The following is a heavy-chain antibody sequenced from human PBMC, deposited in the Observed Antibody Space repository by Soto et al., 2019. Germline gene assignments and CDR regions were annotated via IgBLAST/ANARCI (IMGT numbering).Heavy chain of an antibody. CDR3: ARSVVGAQSPTDY. D-gene: IGHD2-15*01. V-gene: IGHV4-31*03. J-gene: IGHJ4*02. CDR2: IHYDGET. CDR1: GVSINRGGSY. Sequence: QVQLQESGPGLVKPSQTLSLICSVSGVSINRGGSYWSWIRQHPGKGLEWIGYIHYDGETFFNPSLESRLTILADTSKNQFSLKLTSVTAADTAVYFCARSVVGAQSPTDYWGQGALVTVSS.